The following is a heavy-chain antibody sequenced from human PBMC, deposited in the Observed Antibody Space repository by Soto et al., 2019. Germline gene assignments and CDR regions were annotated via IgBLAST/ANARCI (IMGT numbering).Heavy chain of an antibody. CDR2: ISGSGGGT. CDR1: GFTFSSYA. J-gene: IGHJ6*02. D-gene: IGHD3-10*01. V-gene: IGHV3-23*01. Sequence: EVQLLESGGGLVQPGGSLRLSCAASGFTFSSYAMSWVRQAPGKGLEWVSVISGSGGGTYYADSVKGRFTISRDNSKNTLYLQMNSLRAEDTAVYYCAEDPAFGEQQRGTWSYYYGMDVWGQGTTVTVSS. CDR3: AEDPAFGEQQRGTWSYYYGMDV.